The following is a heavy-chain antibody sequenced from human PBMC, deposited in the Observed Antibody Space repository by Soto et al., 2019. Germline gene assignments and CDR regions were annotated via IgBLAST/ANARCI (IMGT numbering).Heavy chain of an antibody. CDR1: GFTFSSYG. CDR3: ARVRFGSVGHTYPFDY. D-gene: IGHD3-10*01. Sequence: GGSLRLSCAASGFTFSSYGMHWVRQAPGKGLEWVAVIWYDGSNKYYADSVKGRFTISRDNSKNTLYLQMNSLRAEDTAVYYCARVRFGSVGHTYPFDYWGQGTLVTVSS. V-gene: IGHV3-33*01. J-gene: IGHJ4*02. CDR2: IWYDGSNK.